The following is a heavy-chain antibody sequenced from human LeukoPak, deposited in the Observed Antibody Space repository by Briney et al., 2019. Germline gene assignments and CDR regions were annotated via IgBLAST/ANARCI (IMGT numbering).Heavy chain of an antibody. J-gene: IGHJ4*02. Sequence: ASVKVSCKASGYTFTSYDINWVRQATGQGLEWLGWMNPNSGNTGYAQNFQGRVTMTTNTSIDTAYMELSSLRYEDTAVYYCARGTGTMIVVVIPIDYWCQGTLVIVSS. V-gene: IGHV1-8*01. D-gene: IGHD3-22*01. CDR3: ARGTGTMIVVVIPIDY. CDR1: GYTFTSYD. CDR2: MNPNSGNT.